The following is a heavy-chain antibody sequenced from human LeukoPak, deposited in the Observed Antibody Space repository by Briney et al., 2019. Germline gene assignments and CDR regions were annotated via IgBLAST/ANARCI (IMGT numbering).Heavy chain of an antibody. V-gene: IGHV4-30-4*01. CDR1: GGSISSGDYY. CDR2: MYYSGST. J-gene: IGHJ5*02. D-gene: IGHD3-22*01. Sequence: SESLSLTCTVSGGSISSGDYYWSWIRQPAGKGLEWIAYMYYSGSTYYNPSLKSRVTMSADTSKNQLSLKLSSVTAADTAVYYCARPYYYDSRIDPWGQGILVTVSS. CDR3: ARPYYYDSRIDP.